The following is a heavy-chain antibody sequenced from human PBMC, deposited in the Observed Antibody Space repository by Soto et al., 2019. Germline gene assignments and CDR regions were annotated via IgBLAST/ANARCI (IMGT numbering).Heavy chain of an antibody. CDR2: IVVGSGNT. CDR3: AADYDILTGYYPILDH. V-gene: IGHV1-58*01. J-gene: IGHJ4*02. Sequence: SVKVSCKASGFTFTSSAVQWVRQARGQRLEWIGWIVVGSGNTNYAQKFQERVTITRDMSTSTAYMELSSLRSEDTAVYYCAADYDILTGYYPILDHWGQGTLVTVSS. CDR1: GFTFTSSA. D-gene: IGHD3-9*01.